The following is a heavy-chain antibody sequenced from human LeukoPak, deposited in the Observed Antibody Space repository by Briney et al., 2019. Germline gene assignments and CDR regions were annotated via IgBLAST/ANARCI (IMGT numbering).Heavy chain of an antibody. CDR2: IYIGGST. CDR3: ASSRDSHYYYYGMDV. Sequence: SQTLSLTCTVSGGSISSGSYYWSWIRQPAGKGLEWIGRIYIGGSTNYNPSLKSRVTISVDTSENQFSLELSSVTAADTAVYYCASSRDSHYYYYGMDVWGQGTTVTVSS. D-gene: IGHD3/OR15-3a*01. V-gene: IGHV4-61*02. CDR1: GGSISSGSYY. J-gene: IGHJ6*02.